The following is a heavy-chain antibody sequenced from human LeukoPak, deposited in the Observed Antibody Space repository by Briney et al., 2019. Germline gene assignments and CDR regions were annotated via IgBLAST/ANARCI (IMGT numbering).Heavy chain of an antibody. Sequence: PGESLKISCKGSGYSFTTYWIGWVRQMPGRGLDWLGKTYPGDSDTRYRPSFQGQVTISADKSISTAYLQWSSLKASDTAMYYCARRTYQSSSSIYFDYWGQGTLVTVSS. CDR3: ARRTYQSSSSIYFDY. V-gene: IGHV5-51*01. J-gene: IGHJ4*02. D-gene: IGHD6-6*01. CDR1: GYSFTTYW. CDR2: TYPGDSDT.